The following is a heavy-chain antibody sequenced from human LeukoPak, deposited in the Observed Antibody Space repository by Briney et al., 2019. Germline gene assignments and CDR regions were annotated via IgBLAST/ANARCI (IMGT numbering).Heavy chain of an antibody. CDR2: IIPIFGTA. V-gene: IGHV1-69*13. J-gene: IGHJ6*02. Sequence: ASVKVSCKASGGTFSSYAISWVRQAPGQGLEWMGGIIPIFGTANYAQKFQGRVTITADESTSTAYMELRGLRSEDTAVYYCARECSSTSCTGDYYYGMDVWGQGTTVTVSS. CDR3: ARECSSTSCTGDYYYGMDV. D-gene: IGHD2-2*01. CDR1: GGTFSSYA.